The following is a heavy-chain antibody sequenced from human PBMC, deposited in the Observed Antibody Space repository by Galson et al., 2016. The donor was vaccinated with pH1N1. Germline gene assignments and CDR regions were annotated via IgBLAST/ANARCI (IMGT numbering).Heavy chain of an antibody. D-gene: IGHD6-19*01. J-gene: IGHJ6*02. CDR1: GFTFNKYA. CDR2: ISGSGRDT. V-gene: IGHV3-23*01. CDR3: ARETPYSSGWGYYYGMDV. Sequence: SLRLSCAASGFTFNKYAMTWVRQAPGKGLEWVSAISGSGRDTYYADSVKGRFTISRDNSKNTLYLEMNSLRAEDTAVYYCARETPYSSGWGYYYGMDVWGQGTTVTVSS.